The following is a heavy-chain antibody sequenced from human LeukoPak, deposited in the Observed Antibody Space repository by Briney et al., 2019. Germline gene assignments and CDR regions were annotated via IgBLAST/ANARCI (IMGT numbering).Heavy chain of an antibody. D-gene: IGHD2-15*01. Sequence: QAGGSLRLSCAASGFTFSSYAMHWVRQAPGKGREWVAVISYDGSNKYYADSVKGRFTISRDNSKNTLYLQMNSLRAEDTAVYYCARETSYCSGGSCYGWFDPWGQGTLVTVSS. CDR1: GFTFSSYA. CDR3: ARETSYCSGGSCYGWFDP. CDR2: ISYDGSNK. J-gene: IGHJ5*02. V-gene: IGHV3-30-3*01.